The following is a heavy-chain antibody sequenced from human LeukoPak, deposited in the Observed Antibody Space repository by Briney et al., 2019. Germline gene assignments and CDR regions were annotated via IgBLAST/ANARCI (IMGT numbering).Heavy chain of an antibody. CDR1: GGSFSGYY. J-gene: IGHJ4*02. Sequence: SETLSLTCAVYGGSFSGYYWSWIRQPPGKGLEWIGEINHSGSTNYNLSLKSRVTISVDTSKNQFSLKLSSVTAADTAVYYCARAIVVVVAATRQPEGYFDYWGQGTLVTVSS. V-gene: IGHV4-34*01. CDR3: ARAIVVVVAATRQPEGYFDY. CDR2: INHSGST. D-gene: IGHD2-15*01.